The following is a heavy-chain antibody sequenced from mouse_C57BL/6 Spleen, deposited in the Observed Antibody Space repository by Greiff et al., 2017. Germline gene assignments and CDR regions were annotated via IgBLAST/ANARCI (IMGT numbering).Heavy chain of an antibody. V-gene: IGHV1-69*01. CDR2: IDPSDSYT. J-gene: IGHJ2*01. CDR1: GYTFTSYW. CDR3: AIYGSSFDY. Sequence: QLKESGAELVMPGASVKLSCKASGYTFTSYWMHWVKQRPGQGLEWIGEIDPSDSYTNYNQKFKGKSTLTVDKSSSTAYMQLSSLTSEDSAVYYCAIYGSSFDYWGQGTTLTVSS. D-gene: IGHD1-1*01.